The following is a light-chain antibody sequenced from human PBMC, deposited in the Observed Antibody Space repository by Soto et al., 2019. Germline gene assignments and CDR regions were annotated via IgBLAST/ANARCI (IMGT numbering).Light chain of an antibody. V-gene: IGKV3-20*01. CDR2: ATS. CDR3: QQYGYSQIT. Sequence: EIVWTPSPGTLSLSPGERATLSCRASQSVSSSHLAWYQHKPGQAPRLLIYATSSRATGSPHRFSGGGSGTDYTLTISRLEHEDFAVYYCQQYGYSQITFGQGTRLEIK. J-gene: IGKJ5*01. CDR1: QSVSSSH.